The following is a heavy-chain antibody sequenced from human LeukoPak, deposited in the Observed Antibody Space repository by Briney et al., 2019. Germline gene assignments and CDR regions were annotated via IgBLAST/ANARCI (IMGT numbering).Heavy chain of an antibody. CDR2: ISAYNANT. CDR3: ARRPPTYYDFWSGFDY. CDR1: GYTFNSYG. J-gene: IGHJ4*02. D-gene: IGHD3-3*01. V-gene: IGHV1-18*01. Sequence: ASVKVSCKASGYTFNSYGISWVRQAPGQGLEWMGWISAYNANTNYAQKLQGRVTMTTDTSTSTAYMELRSLRSDDTAAYYCARRPPTYYDFWSGFDYWGQGTLVTVSS.